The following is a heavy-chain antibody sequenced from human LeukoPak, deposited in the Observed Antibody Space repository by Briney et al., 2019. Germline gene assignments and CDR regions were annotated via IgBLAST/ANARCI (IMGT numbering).Heavy chain of an antibody. CDR2: IYTSGST. Sequence: SETLSLTCTVSGGSISSYYWSWIRQPAGKGLEWIGRIYTSGSTNYNPSLKSRVTMSVDTSKNQFSLKLSSVTAADTAVYYCARGGYSVYDFAFYYYYYMDVWGKGTTVTVSS. J-gene: IGHJ6*03. D-gene: IGHD5/OR15-5a*01. V-gene: IGHV4-4*07. CDR1: GGSISSYY. CDR3: ARGGYSVYDFAFYYYYYMDV.